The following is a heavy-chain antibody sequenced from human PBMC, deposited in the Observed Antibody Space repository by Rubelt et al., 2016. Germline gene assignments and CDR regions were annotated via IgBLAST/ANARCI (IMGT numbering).Heavy chain of an antibody. CDR2: ISGSGGMETI. J-gene: IGHJ4*02. CDR1: GFTFSSFA. D-gene: IGHD4-11*01. CDR3: ARGYLSNSFDY. Sequence: EVQLVESGGGLVQPGGSLRLSCAASGFTFSSFAVSWVRQAPGKGLEWVSTISGSGGMETIYYADSVRGRFTISRDNAKNPVYLQMDSLRAEDTAVYYCARGYLSNSFDYWGQGTLVTVSS. V-gene: IGHV3-23*04.